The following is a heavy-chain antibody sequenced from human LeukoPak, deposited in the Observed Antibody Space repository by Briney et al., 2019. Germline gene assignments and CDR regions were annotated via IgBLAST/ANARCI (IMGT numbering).Heavy chain of an antibody. D-gene: IGHD3-9*01. Sequence: AGGSLRPSCAASGFTFKICGMHGVRQAPGKGLEWVGVIWNDGSTTFYADSVRGRFTISRDNSKNTLYLQLNSLRAEDTAVYYCARDRTNFVDYWGQGTLVTVSS. V-gene: IGHV3-33*01. J-gene: IGHJ4*02. CDR3: ARDRTNFVDY. CDR1: GFTFKICG. CDR2: IWNDGSTT.